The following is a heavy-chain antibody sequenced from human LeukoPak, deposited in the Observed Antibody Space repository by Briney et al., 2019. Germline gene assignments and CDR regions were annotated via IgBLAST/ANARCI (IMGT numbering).Heavy chain of an antibody. V-gene: IGHV4-59*08. Sequence: SETLSLTCIVSGGSIGTYYWSWIRQSPGKGMEWIGYIYVTGSTRYNPYLQSRVTISVDTSRNQFFLKMSSVTAADTAVYYCARHIGGGIEDMDVWGTGTKVTVSS. CDR3: ARHIGGGIEDMDV. J-gene: IGHJ6*03. D-gene: IGHD3-16*02. CDR1: GGSIGTYY. CDR2: IYVTGST.